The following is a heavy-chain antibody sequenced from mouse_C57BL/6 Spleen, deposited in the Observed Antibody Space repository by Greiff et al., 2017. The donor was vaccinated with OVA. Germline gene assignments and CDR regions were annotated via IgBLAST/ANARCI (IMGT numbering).Heavy chain of an antibody. D-gene: IGHD2-5*01. CDR3: ARYTGYSNPLFAY. CDR1: GFTFTDYY. Sequence: EVKLVESGGGLVQPGGSLSLSCAASGFTFTDYYMSWVRQPPGKALEWLGFIRNKANGYTTEYSASVKGRFTISRDNSQSILYLQMNALRAEDSATYYCARYTGYSNPLFAYWGQGTLVTVSA. CDR2: IRNKANGYTT. J-gene: IGHJ3*01. V-gene: IGHV7-3*01.